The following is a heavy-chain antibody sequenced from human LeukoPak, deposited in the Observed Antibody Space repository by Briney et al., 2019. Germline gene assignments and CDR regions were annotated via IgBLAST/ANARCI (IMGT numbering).Heavy chain of an antibody. V-gene: IGHV1-18*01. D-gene: IGHD2/OR15-2a*01. J-gene: IGHJ4*02. Sequence: ASVNVSCKASGYTFINYVISWVRQAPGQGLEWRGWISAYDGNTNYAQKFQGRVTMATDTSTSTAYTELRSLRSHDTDVYYCARDTDEYLFDYWGQGTLVAVSS. CDR3: ARDTDEYLFDY. CDR2: ISAYDGNT. CDR1: GYTFINYV.